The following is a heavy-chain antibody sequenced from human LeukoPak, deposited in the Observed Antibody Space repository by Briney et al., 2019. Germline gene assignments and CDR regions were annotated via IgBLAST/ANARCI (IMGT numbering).Heavy chain of an antibody. CDR2: IYYSGST. J-gene: IGHJ4*02. D-gene: IGHD5-18*01. V-gene: IGHV4-59*01. CDR1: GGSISSYY. CDR3: ARLHRTQIGYTYGFTGFDY. Sequence: PSETLSLTCTVSGGSISSYYWSWIRQPPGKGLEWIGYIYYSGSTNYNPSLKSRVTISVDTSKNQFSLKLSSVTDADTAVYYCARLHRTQIGYTYGFTGFDYWGQGALVTVSS.